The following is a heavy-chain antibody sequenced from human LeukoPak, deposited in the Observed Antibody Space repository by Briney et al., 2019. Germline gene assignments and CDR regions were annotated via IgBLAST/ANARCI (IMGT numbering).Heavy chain of an antibody. J-gene: IGHJ4*02. CDR1: GFTFSDYA. D-gene: IGHD6-19*01. Sequence: GWSLRLSCAASGFTFSDYAMYWVRHTPGKGLEGVAMISSGGSNKYYPDSVQGRFTISRDNSKNTLDLQMNSLRPEDTAVYHCARDQSPYSSVGAGLFDYWGRGTRVTVSS. V-gene: IGHV3-30-3*01. CDR2: ISSGGSNK. CDR3: ARDQSPYSSVGAGLFDY.